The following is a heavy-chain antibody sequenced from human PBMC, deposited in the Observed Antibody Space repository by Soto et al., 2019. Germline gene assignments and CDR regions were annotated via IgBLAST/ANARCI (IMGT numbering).Heavy chain of an antibody. D-gene: IGHD3-10*02. CDR2: ISYDGSDI. CDR3: AIVRVADSPLDH. Sequence: GGSLRLSCVGSGFIFSNYGMHWVRQAPGKGLEWVAFISYDGSDILYADSVKGRFTISRDNSKSTLFLHMNRPTAEDAAIYFCAIVRVADSPLDHWGQGTLVTVSS. J-gene: IGHJ4*02. CDR1: GFIFSNYG. V-gene: IGHV3-30*02.